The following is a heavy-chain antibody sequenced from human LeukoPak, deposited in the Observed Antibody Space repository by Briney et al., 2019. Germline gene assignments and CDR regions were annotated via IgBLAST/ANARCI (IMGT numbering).Heavy chain of an antibody. CDR1: GFTVSSNY. D-gene: IGHD4-17*01. J-gene: IGHJ4*02. CDR2: IYSGGST. CDR3: ASSPSYGDYRPRFDY. V-gene: IGHV3-66*01. Sequence: GGSLRLSCAASGFTVSSNYMSWVRQAPGKGLEWVSVIYSGGSTYYADSVEGRFTISRDNSENTLYLQMNSLRAEDTAVYYCASSPSYGDYRPRFDYWGQGTLVTVSS.